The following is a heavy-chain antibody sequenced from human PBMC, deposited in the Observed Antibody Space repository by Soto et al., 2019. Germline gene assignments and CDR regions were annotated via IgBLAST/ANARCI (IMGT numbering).Heavy chain of an antibody. CDR2: ISAYNGNT. Sequence: QVQLVQSGAEVKKPGASVKVSCKASGYTFTSCGIGWVRQAPGQGLEWMGWISAYNGNTIYAQEFQGRVTMTTDTSTSTAYMELGTLRSDDTATYYCARLSGCGGGSCYLPDYWGQGTLVTVSS. J-gene: IGHJ4*02. V-gene: IGHV1-18*01. CDR3: ARLSGCGGGSCYLPDY. CDR1: GYTFTSCG. D-gene: IGHD2-15*01.